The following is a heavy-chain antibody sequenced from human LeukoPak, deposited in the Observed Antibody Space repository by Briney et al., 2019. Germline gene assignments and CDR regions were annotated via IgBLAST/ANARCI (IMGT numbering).Heavy chain of an antibody. Sequence: SDTLPLTRSVSGGPISSYHWIGLRHPTGKALEWLGRIYISGSKNYNPSFKSRVTMSVDTSKNQFSLKLSSVTAADTAVYCCARDRGTWNDDGFDYWGQGTLVTVSS. CDR2: IYISGSK. V-gene: IGHV4-4*07. CDR1: GGPISSYH. J-gene: IGHJ4*02. D-gene: IGHD1-1*01. CDR3: ARDRGTWNDDGFDY.